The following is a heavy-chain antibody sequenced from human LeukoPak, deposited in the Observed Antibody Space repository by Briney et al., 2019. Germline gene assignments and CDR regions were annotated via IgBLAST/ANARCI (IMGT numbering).Heavy chain of an antibody. V-gene: IGHV1-2*02. Sequence: GASVKVSCKASGYTFTGYYMHWVRQAPGQGPEWMGWINPNSGDTNYAQKFQGRVTMTRDTSISTAYMELSRLRSDDTAVYYCAKADYYDSSLFDYWGQGTLVTVSS. D-gene: IGHD3-22*01. CDR2: INPNSGDT. J-gene: IGHJ4*02. CDR1: GYTFTGYY. CDR3: AKADYYDSSLFDY.